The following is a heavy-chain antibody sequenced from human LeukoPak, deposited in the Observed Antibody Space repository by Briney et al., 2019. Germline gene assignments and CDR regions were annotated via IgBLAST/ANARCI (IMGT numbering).Heavy chain of an antibody. Sequence: KASETLSLTCTVSGGSVSSGSYYWSWIRQPPGKGLEWIGYIYYSGSTNYNPSLKSRVTISVDTSKNQFSLRLSSVTAADTAVYYCARHGDGYNWYFDYWGQGTLVTVSS. CDR1: GGSVSSGSYY. CDR2: IYYSGST. CDR3: ARHGDGYNWYFDY. V-gene: IGHV4-61*01. J-gene: IGHJ4*02. D-gene: IGHD5-24*01.